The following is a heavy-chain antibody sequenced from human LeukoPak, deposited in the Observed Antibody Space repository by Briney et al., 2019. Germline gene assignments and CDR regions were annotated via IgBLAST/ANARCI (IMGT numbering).Heavy chain of an antibody. Sequence: SETLSLTCTVSGGSISSYYWSWIRQPPGKGLEWIGYIYYSGSTNYNSSLKSRVTILVDMSKNQFSLKLSSVTAADTAVYYCARAKGNYDSSGYYYYYMDVWGKGTTVTVSS. CDR3: ARAKGNYDSSGYYYYYMDV. V-gene: IGHV4-59*01. CDR1: GGSISSYY. D-gene: IGHD3-22*01. J-gene: IGHJ6*03. CDR2: IYYSGST.